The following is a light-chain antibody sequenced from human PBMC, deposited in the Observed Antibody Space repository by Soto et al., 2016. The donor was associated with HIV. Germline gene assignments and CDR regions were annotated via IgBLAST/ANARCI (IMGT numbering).Light chain of an antibody. V-gene: IGLV3-21*03. CDR1: NIGSKN. J-gene: IGLJ2*01. CDR2: DDS. Sequence: SYELTQPPSVSVAPGKTARITCGGNNIGSKNVHWFQQKSGQAPVLVVYDDSDRPSGIPERFSGSNSGNTATLTIDRVEAGDEADYYCQVWDATHDLLVVFGGGTKLTVL. CDR3: QVWDATHDLLVV.